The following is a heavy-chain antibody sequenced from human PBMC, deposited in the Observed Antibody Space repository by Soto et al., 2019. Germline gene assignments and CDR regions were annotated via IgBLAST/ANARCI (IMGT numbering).Heavy chain of an antibody. V-gene: IGHV3-30-3*01. CDR2: ISYDGSNK. CDR1: AFTFSTYA. Sequence: HEQLVESGGGVVQPGRSLRLSCAASAFTFSTYAMHWVRQAPGKGLEWVAVISYDGSNKYFADSVKGRFTISRDNSKNALYLQTSSRRGEATSVYYCARSPNQMRYGMDVWGQGTTVNVSS. J-gene: IGHJ6*01. D-gene: IGHD2-2*01. CDR3: ARSPNQMRYGMDV.